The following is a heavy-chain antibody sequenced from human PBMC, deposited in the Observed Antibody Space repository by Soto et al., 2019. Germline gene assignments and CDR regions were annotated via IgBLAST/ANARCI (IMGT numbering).Heavy chain of an antibody. Sequence: SVKVSCKASGYTFTSYDISWVRQAPGQGLEWMGRIIPILGIANYAQKFQGRVTITADKSTSTAYMELSSLRSEDTAVYYCASSVDTAMDYYYYGMDVWGQGTTVTVSS. V-gene: IGHV1-69*04. CDR3: ASSVDTAMDYYYYGMDV. D-gene: IGHD5-18*01. CDR1: GYTFTSYD. CDR2: IIPILGIA. J-gene: IGHJ6*02.